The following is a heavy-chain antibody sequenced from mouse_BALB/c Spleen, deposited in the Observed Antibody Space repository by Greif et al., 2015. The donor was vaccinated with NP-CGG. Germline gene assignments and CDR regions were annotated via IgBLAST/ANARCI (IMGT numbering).Heavy chain of an antibody. CDR3: TRGAFYAMDY. CDR2: INPSNGGT. Sequence: SGAELVKPGASVKLSCKASGYTFTSYYMYWVKQRPGQGLEWIGEINPSNGGTNFNEKFKSKATLTVDKSSSTAYMQLSSLTSEDSAVYYCTRGAFYAMDYWGQGTTVTVSS. V-gene: IGHV1S81*02. CDR1: GYTFTSYY. J-gene: IGHJ4*01.